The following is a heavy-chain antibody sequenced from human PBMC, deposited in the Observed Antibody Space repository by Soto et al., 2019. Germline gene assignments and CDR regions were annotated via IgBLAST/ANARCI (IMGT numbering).Heavy chain of an antibody. CDR3: ARDLEVRGVISYYYGMDV. D-gene: IGHD3-10*01. CDR2: INAGNGNT. Sequence: ASVKVSCKASGYTFTSYAMHWVRQAPGQRLEWMGWINAGNGNTKYSQKFQGRVTITRDTSASTAYMELSSLRSEDTAVYYCARDLEVRGVISYYYGMDVWGQGTTVTVSS. J-gene: IGHJ6*02. V-gene: IGHV1-3*01. CDR1: GYTFTSYA.